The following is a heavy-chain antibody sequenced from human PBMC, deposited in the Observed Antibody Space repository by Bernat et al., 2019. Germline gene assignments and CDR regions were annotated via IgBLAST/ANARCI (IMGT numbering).Heavy chain of an antibody. CDR2: IKQDGSEK. Sequence: EVQLVESGGGLVQPGGSLRLSCAASGFTFSSYWMSWVRQAPGKGLEWVANIKQDGSEKYYVDSVKGRFTISRDNAKNSLYLQMNSLRAEDTAVYYCATAYYGGYYYYYGMDVWGQGTTVTVSS. J-gene: IGHJ6*02. CDR1: GFTFSSYW. D-gene: IGHD3-10*01. V-gene: IGHV3-7*03. CDR3: ATAYYGGYYYYYGMDV.